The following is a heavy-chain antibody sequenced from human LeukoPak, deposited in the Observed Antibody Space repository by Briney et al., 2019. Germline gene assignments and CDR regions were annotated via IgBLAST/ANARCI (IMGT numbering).Heavy chain of an antibody. CDR2: ISSSSTYI. CDR1: GFIFSSYN. Sequence: PGGSLRLSCAASGFIFSSYNMNWVRQAPGKGLEWVSSISSSSTYIYYADSVKGRFTISRDNAKNSLYLQMNSLRAEDTAVYYCAREIVIITGFGEISGAFDIWGQGTMVTVSS. CDR3: AREIVIITGFGEISGAFDI. D-gene: IGHD3-10*02. V-gene: IGHV3-21*01. J-gene: IGHJ3*02.